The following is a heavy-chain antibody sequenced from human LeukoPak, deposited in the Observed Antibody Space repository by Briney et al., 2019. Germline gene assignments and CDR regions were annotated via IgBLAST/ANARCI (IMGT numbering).Heavy chain of an antibody. Sequence: PGGSLRLSCAASACTFSSYAMSWVRQAPGKGLEWVSGTSTSGGSTYYADSVKGRFTISRDNSKNTLSLQMTSLRAEDTAVYYCATARGGYWGQGTLVTVSS. V-gene: IGHV3-23*01. CDR3: ATARGGY. J-gene: IGHJ4*02. CDR1: ACTFSSYA. CDR2: TSTSGGST. D-gene: IGHD2-15*01.